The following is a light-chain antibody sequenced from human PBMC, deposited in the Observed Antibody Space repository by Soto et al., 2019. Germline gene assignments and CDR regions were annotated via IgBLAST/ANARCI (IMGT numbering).Light chain of an antibody. V-gene: IGKV3-11*01. CDR3: QQRSNWSGLT. Sequence: EIVLTQSPATLSLSPGERATLSCRASQSVSSYLAWYQQKPGQAPRLLIYDASNRATGIPARFSGSGSGTDFTLTISSLEPEDFAVYYCQQRSNWSGLTFCGGTKVEIK. J-gene: IGKJ4*01. CDR2: DAS. CDR1: QSVSSY.